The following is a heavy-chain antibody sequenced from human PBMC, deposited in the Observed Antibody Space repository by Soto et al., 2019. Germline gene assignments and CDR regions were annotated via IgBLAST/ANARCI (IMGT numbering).Heavy chain of an antibody. D-gene: IGHD2-15*01. V-gene: IGHV4-59*01. J-gene: IGHJ4*02. CDR2: ISYSGRT. Sequence: SETLSLTCTVSGGSMSSYYWTWLRQSPGRGLEWIGYISYSGRTYYNPSLKTRVTISADTSKNQFSLRMNSMIAADTAGYYCARADPDASVGYWGQGTLVTVSS. CDR3: ARADPDASVGY. CDR1: GGSMSSYY.